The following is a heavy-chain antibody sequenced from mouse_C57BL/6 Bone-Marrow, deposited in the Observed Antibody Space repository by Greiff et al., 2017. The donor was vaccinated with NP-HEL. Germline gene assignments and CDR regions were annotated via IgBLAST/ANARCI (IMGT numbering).Heavy chain of an antibody. CDR2: IWTGGGT. Sequence: VQLQESGPGLVAPSQSLSITCTVSGFSLTSYAISWVRQPPGKGLEWLGVIWTGGGTNYNSALKSRLSISKDNSKSQVFLKMNSLQTEDTARYYCARAYYSSYYAMDYWGQGTSVTVSS. D-gene: IGHD2-5*01. CDR1: GFSLTSYA. V-gene: IGHV2-9-1*01. CDR3: ARAYYSSYYAMDY. J-gene: IGHJ4*01.